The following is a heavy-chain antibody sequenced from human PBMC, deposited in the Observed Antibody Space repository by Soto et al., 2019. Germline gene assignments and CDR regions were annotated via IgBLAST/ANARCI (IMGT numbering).Heavy chain of an antibody. V-gene: IGHV3-33*01. D-gene: IGHD3-16*01. CDR3: ARDSPTLDAFDI. Sequence: QVQLVESGGGVVQPGRSLRLSRAASGFTFSSYGMHWVRQAPGKGLEWVAVIWYDGSNKYYADSVKGRFTISRDNSKNTLYLQMNSLRAEDTAVYYCARDSPTLDAFDIWGQGTMVTVSS. CDR1: GFTFSSYG. J-gene: IGHJ3*02. CDR2: IWYDGSNK.